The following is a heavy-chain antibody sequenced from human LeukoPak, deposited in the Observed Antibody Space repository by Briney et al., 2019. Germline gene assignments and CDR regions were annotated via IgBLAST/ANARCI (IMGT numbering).Heavy chain of an antibody. CDR1: GFTFSSYA. Sequence: GGSLRLSCAASGFTFSSYAMHWVRQAPGKGLEWVAVISYDGSNKYYADSVKGRFTISRDNSKNTLYLQMNSLRAEDTAVYYCAREVVGATPSSKYLQHWGQGTLVTVSS. V-gene: IGHV3-30*01. J-gene: IGHJ1*01. CDR2: ISYDGSNK. CDR3: AREVVGATPSSKYLQH. D-gene: IGHD1-26*01.